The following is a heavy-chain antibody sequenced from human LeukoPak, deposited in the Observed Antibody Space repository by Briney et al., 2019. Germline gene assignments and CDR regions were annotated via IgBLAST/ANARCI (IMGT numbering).Heavy chain of an antibody. CDR3: ARDDSSGYGLDY. CDR1: GFTFSSYA. V-gene: IGHV3-23*01. CDR2: ISGSGGST. Sequence: PGGSLRLSCAASGFTFSSYAMSWVRQAPGKGLEWVSAISGSGGSTYYADSVKGRFTISRDNSKNTLYLQMNSLRAEDTAVYYCARDDSSGYGLDYWGQGTLVTVSS. D-gene: IGHD3-22*01. J-gene: IGHJ4*02.